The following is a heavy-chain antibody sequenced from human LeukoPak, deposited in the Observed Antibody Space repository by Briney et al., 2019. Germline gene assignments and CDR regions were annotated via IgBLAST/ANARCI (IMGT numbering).Heavy chain of an antibody. CDR1: GFSFRNYG. D-gene: IGHD4-17*01. J-gene: IGHJ4*02. CDR2: ISGSGGST. V-gene: IGHV3-23*01. CDR3: ARPHRGDGDYWSFDY. Sequence: SGGSLRLSCAASGFSFRNYGMSWVRQAPGKGLEWVSAISGSGGSTYYADSVKGRFTISRDNSKNTLYLQMNSLLRAEDTAVYYCARPHRGDGDYWSFDYWGQGTLVTVPS.